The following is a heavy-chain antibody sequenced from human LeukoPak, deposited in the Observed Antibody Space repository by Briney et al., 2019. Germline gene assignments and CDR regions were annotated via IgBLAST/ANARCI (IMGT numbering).Heavy chain of an antibody. CDR2: INPNSGGT. D-gene: IGHD6-19*01. CDR1: GYTFTGYY. CDR3: AREAGSSGWYWFDP. Sequence: ASVKVSCKASGYTFTGYYMHWVRQAPGQGLEWMGWINPNSGGTNYAQKFQGWVTMTRDTSISTAYMELSRLRSDDTAVYYWAREAGSSGWYWFDPWGQGTLVTVSS. J-gene: IGHJ5*02. V-gene: IGHV1-2*04.